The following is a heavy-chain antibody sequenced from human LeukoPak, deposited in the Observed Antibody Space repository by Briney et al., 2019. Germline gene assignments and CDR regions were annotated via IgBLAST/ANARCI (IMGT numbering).Heavy chain of an antibody. CDR1: GGSFSGYY. D-gene: IGHD3-22*01. CDR3: ARTRYYYGSSGYYNAFDI. J-gene: IGHJ3*02. CDR2: INHSGST. V-gene: IGHV4-34*01. Sequence: SETLSLTCAVYGGSFSGYYWSWIRQPPGKGLEWIGEINHSGSTNYNPSLKGRVTISVDTSKNQFSLKLSSVTAADTAVYYCARTRYYYGSSGYYNAFDIWGQGTMVTVSS.